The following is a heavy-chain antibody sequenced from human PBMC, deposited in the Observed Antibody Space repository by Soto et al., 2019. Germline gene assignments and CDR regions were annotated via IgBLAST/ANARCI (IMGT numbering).Heavy chain of an antibody. CDR3: ARGGITMVRGVTTGAFDI. V-gene: IGHV1-2*04. CDR2: INPNSGGT. J-gene: IGHJ3*02. CDR1: GYTFTGYY. D-gene: IGHD3-10*01. Sequence: QVQLVQSGAEVKKPGASVKVSCKASGYTFTGYYMHWVRQAPGQGLEWMGWINPNSGGTNYAQKFQSWVTMTRDTSISTAYMELSRLRSDDTAVYYCARGGITMVRGVTTGAFDIWGQGTMVTVSS.